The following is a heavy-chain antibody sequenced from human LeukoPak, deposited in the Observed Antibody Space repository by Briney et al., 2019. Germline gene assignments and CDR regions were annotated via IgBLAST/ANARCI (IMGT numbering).Heavy chain of an antibody. CDR2: TYYRSSWYN. Sequence: SQTLSVTCVISVDRVSRNSIASNWIRQSPSGGIEWQGTTYYRSSWYNDYAVSVKSRITIKPDPSKNQFFLQLNSVTPEHTAVYYCGRETSHFDYWVQG. CDR1: VDRVSRNSIA. J-gene: IGHJ4*02. CDR3: GRETSHFDY. V-gene: IGHV6-1*01.